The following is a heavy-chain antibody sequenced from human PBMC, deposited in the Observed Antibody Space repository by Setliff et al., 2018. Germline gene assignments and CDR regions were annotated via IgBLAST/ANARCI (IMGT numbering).Heavy chain of an antibody. J-gene: IGHJ6*03. V-gene: IGHV4-61*09. Sequence: PSETLSLTCIVSGESIDSVATGNHYWNWIRQPVGKGLEWIGHIYTSWSTVYNPSLKSRVTISLDTSKNQFSLDLSSVTAADTAVYYCARVSGFLYIDVWGNGTTVTVSS. D-gene: IGHD3-3*01. CDR1: GESIDSVATGNHY. CDR3: ARVSGFLYIDV. CDR2: IYTSWST.